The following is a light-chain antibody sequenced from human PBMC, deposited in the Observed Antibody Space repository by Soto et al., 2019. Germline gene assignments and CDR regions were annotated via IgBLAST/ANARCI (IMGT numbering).Light chain of an antibody. CDR3: QQTYRTPYS. Sequence: DIQVTQSPSSLSVSMGDRVTITCRSSRTISVYLNWYQKKPGTPPKLLIYAASNLQSGVPSRFTGRGSGTDFTLTISSLQPEDFATYYCQQTYRTPYSFGQGTKLEI. J-gene: IGKJ2*03. CDR1: RTISVY. CDR2: AAS. V-gene: IGKV1-39*01.